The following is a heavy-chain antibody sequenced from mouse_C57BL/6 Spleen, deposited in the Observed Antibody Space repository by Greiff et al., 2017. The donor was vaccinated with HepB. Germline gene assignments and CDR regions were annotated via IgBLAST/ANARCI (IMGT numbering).Heavy chain of an antibody. CDR3: ARGPNFVFAY. V-gene: IGHV1-82*01. J-gene: IGHJ3*01. D-gene: IGHD4-1*02. CDR2: IYPGDGDT. Sequence: VQLQQSGPELVKPGASVKISCKASGYAFSSSWMNWVKQRPGKGLEWIGRIYPGDGDTNYNGKFKGKATLTADKSSSTAYMQLSSLTSEDSAVYFCARGPNFVFAYWGQGTLVTVSA. CDR1: GYAFSSSW.